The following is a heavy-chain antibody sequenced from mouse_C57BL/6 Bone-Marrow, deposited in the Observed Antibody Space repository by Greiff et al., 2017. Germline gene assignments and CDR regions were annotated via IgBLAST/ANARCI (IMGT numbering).Heavy chain of an antibody. V-gene: IGHV1-39*01. Sequence: EVQLQQSGPELVKPGASVKISCKASGYSFTDYNMNWVKQSNGKSLEWIGVINPNYGTTSYNQKFKGKATLTVDQSSSTAYMQLNSRTSEDSAVXYCARGDYGSTRAWFAYWGQGTLVTVSA. D-gene: IGHD1-1*01. CDR3: ARGDYGSTRAWFAY. CDR2: INPNYGTT. CDR1: GYSFTDYN. J-gene: IGHJ3*01.